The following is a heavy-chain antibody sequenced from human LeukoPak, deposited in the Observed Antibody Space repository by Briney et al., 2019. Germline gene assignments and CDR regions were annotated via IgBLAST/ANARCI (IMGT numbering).Heavy chain of an antibody. CDR3: ARRLPAAGTLDY. V-gene: IGHV4-59*08. CDR2: IYYSGST. CDR1: GGSISSYY. Sequence: PSETLSLTCTVSGGSISSYYWSWIRQPPGKGLEWIGYIYYSGSTNYNPSLKSRVTISVDTSKNQFSLKLSSVTAADTAVYYCARRLPAAGTLDYWGQGTLVTVSS. J-gene: IGHJ4*02. D-gene: IGHD6-13*01.